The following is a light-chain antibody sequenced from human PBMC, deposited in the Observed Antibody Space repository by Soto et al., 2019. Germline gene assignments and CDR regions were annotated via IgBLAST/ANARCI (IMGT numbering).Light chain of an antibody. CDR3: QQRSNWPVT. V-gene: IGKV3-11*01. CDR2: DAS. J-gene: IGKJ1*01. CDR1: QSVRTY. Sequence: EIVLTQSPATLSLSPGERATLSCRASQSVRTYLAWYQQKPGQAPRLLIYDASNGAAGIPARFSGSGSGTDFTLTISSLEPEDFAVYYCQQRSNWPVTFGQGTKV.